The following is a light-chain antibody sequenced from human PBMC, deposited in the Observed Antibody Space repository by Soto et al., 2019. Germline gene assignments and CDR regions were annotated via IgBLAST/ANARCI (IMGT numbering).Light chain of an antibody. J-gene: IGLJ1*01. V-gene: IGLV4-69*01. CDR2: VNSDGSH. Sequence: VLTQSPSASASLGASVKLTCTLSSGHSSYAIAWHQQQPEKGPRYLMKVNSDGSHTKGDGIPDRFSGSSSGAERYLTISSLQSEDEADYYCQTWGTGIRVFGTGTKVTVL. CDR1: SGHSSYA. CDR3: QTWGTGIRV.